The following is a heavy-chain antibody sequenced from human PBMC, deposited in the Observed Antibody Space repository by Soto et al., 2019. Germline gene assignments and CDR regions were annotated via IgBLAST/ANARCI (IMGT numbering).Heavy chain of an antibody. CDR3: ARTYGGNFPDAFDI. D-gene: IGHD4-17*01. CDR1: GVTFSSYS. Sequence: GALRLSCAGSGVTFSSYSRNWVRQAPGKGLEWVSSISSSSSYIYYADSVKGRFTISRDNAKNSLYLQMNSLRAEDTAVYYCARTYGGNFPDAFDIWGQGTMVTVSS. V-gene: IGHV3-21*01. J-gene: IGHJ3*02. CDR2: ISSSSSYI.